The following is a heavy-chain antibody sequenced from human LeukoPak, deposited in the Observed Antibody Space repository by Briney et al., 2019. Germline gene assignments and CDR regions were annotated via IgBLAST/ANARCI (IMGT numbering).Heavy chain of an antibody. Sequence: GGSLRLSCAASGFTFSSYAMHWVRQAPGKGLEWVAGISYDGSNKYYAVSVKGRFTISRDNSKNTLYLQMNSLRAEDTAVYYCARGRRCSGGSCYGRLDYWGQGTLVTVSS. CDR1: GFTFSSYA. V-gene: IGHV3-30*04. CDR3: ARGRRCSGGSCYGRLDY. CDR2: ISYDGSNK. J-gene: IGHJ4*02. D-gene: IGHD2-15*01.